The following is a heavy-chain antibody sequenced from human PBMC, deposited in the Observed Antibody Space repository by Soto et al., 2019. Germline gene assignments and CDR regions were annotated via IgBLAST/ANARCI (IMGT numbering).Heavy chain of an antibody. CDR1: GFTFSDYY. V-gene: IGHV3-11*01. J-gene: IGHJ6*02. D-gene: IGHD1-26*01. CDR3: ARDVSRVISWEMVSHYYYGMDV. CDR2: ISSSGGTI. Sequence: QVQLVESGGGLVKPGGSLRLSCAASGFTFSDYYMTWIRQAPGKGLDWISYISSSGGTIYYADSVKGRFTISRDNAKNSLYLQMNSHKAEDTAVYYCARDVSRVISWEMVSHYYYGMDVWGLGTTVTVSS.